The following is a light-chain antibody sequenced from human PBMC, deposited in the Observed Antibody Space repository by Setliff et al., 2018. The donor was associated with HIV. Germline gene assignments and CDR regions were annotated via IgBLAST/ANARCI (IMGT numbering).Light chain of an antibody. V-gene: IGLV2-14*02. CDR2: DVT. CDR1: SGDVGSYNL. Sequence: QSVLTQPASVSGSPGQSITMSCTGTSGDVGSYNLVSWFQQHPGKAPKLIIYDVTKRPSGVSNRFSGSTSGNTASLTISGLQTEDEGHYYCCSYTTSSTLVFGTGTKVTVL. J-gene: IGLJ1*01. CDR3: CSYTTSSTLV.